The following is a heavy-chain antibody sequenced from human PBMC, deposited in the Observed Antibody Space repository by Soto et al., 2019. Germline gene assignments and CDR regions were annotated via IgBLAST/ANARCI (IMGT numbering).Heavy chain of an antibody. CDR2: IIPIFGTA. CDR3: ARSGGTAMVLNWFDP. D-gene: IGHD5-18*01. V-gene: IGHV1-69*13. CDR1: GCTFSSYA. Sequence: SVKVSCKASGCTFSSYAISWVRQAPGQGLEWMGGIIPIFGTANYAQKFQGRVTITADESTSTAYMELSSLRSEDTAVYYCARSGGTAMVLNWFDPWGQGTLVTVSS. J-gene: IGHJ5*02.